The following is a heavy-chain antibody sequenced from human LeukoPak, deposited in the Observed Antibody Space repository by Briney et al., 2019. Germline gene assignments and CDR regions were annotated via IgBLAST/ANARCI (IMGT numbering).Heavy chain of an antibody. CDR2: LSGSGIYA. Sequence: GGSLRLSCAASGFSFSAYSMNWVRQAPGKGLEWVSFLSGSGIYADYAESVKGRFTISRDNAKNSLYLQMNSLRVDDTAVYYCARDRCSNNSCCAFDPWGQGTLVIVSS. J-gene: IGHJ5*02. D-gene: IGHD2-2*01. V-gene: IGHV3-21*01. CDR1: GFSFSAYS. CDR3: ARDRCSNNSCCAFDP.